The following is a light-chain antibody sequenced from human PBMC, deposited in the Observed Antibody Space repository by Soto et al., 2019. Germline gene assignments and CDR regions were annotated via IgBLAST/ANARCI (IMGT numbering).Light chain of an antibody. Sequence: QAVVTQEPSLTVSPGGTVTLTCAASTGAVTSGYYPNWFQQKPGQPPRALIYSLDKKHSWTPARFSGSLLGGKAALTLSGVQPEDDAEDYCLLWYGGAYVFGAGTKLTVL. CDR2: SLD. CDR3: LLWYGGAYV. J-gene: IGLJ1*01. V-gene: IGLV7-43*01. CDR1: TGAVTSGYY.